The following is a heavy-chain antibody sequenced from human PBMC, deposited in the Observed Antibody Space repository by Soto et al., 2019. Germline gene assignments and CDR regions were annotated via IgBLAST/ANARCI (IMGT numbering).Heavy chain of an antibody. CDR1: GYSFTNYW. V-gene: IGHV5-51*01. J-gene: IGHJ4*02. CDR3: GRPVVRGYSAYDHPFDY. CDR2: IYPGDSET. Sequence: GESLKISCKASGYSFTNYWIGWVRQTPGKGLEWMGIIYPGDSETKYSPAFQAQVTISVDKSISTAYLQWSSLKASDTDIYYCGRPVVRGYSAYDHPFDYWGQGTLVTVSS. D-gene: IGHD5-12*01.